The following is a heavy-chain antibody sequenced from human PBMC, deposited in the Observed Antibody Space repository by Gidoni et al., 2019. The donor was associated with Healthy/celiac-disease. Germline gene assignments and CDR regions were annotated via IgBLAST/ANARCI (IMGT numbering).Heavy chain of an antibody. J-gene: IGHJ2*01. D-gene: IGHD6-19*01. CDR3: ASTIAVAGRGDWYFDL. V-gene: IGHV1-46*03. Sequence: QVQLVQSGAEVKKPGASVKVSCKASGYTFTSYYMHWVRQAPGQGLEWMGIINPIGGSTSYAQKFQGRVTMTRDTSTSTVYMELSSLRSEDTAVYYCASTIAVAGRGDWYFDLWGRGTLVTVSS. CDR1: GYTFTSYY. CDR2: INPIGGST.